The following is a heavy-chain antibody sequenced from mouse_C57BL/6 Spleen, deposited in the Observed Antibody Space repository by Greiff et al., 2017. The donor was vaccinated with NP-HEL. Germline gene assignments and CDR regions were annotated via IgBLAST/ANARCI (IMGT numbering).Heavy chain of an antibody. CDR3: ARGLGIGRAMDY. Sequence: QVQLQQPGAELVMPGASVKLSCKASGYTFTSYWMHWVKQRPGQGLEWIGEIDPSDSYTNYNQKFKGKSTLTVDKSSSTAYMQLSSLTSEDSAVYYCARGLGIGRAMDYWGQGTSVTVSS. D-gene: IGHD1-1*01. V-gene: IGHV1-69*01. CDR1: GYTFTSYW. J-gene: IGHJ4*01. CDR2: IDPSDSYT.